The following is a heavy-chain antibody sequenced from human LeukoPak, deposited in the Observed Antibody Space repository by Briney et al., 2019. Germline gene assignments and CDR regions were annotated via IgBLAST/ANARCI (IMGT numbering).Heavy chain of an antibody. V-gene: IGHV1-2*02. CDR3: ARGYCSSTSCRDGDAFDI. D-gene: IGHD2-2*01. Sequence: ASVKVSCKASGYTFTGYYMHWVRQAPGQGLEWMGWVNPNSGGTNYAQKFQGRVTMTRDTSISTAYMELSRLRSDDTAVYYCARGYCSSTSCRDGDAFDIWGQGTMVTVSS. CDR1: GYTFTGYY. CDR2: VNPNSGGT. J-gene: IGHJ3*02.